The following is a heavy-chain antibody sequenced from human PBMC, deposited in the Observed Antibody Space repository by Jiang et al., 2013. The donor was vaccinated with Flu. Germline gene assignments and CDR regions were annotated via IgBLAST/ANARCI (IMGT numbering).Heavy chain of an antibody. J-gene: IGHJ5*02. CDR3: ARSAITGTTKWFDP. CDR2: INPSGGST. D-gene: IGHD1-7*01. Sequence: SGAEVKNPGASVKVSCKASGYNFASYNMHWVRQAPGQGLEWMGIINPSGGSTSFAQKFQGRVTVTRDTSTTTVYMELSSLRSEDTAVYYCARSAITGTTKWFDPLGPGNPGHRLL. V-gene: IGHV1-46*01. CDR1: GYNFASYN.